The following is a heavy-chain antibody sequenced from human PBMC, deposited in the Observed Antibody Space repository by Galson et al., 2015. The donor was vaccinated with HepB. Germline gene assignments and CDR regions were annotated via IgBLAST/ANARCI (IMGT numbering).Heavy chain of an antibody. D-gene: IGHD6-13*01. CDR1: GGSFSGYY. CDR2: ISHSGST. V-gene: IGHV4-34*01. CDR3: ARGSIALRRITAGRLQSGNWFDP. J-gene: IGHJ5*02. Sequence: ETLSLTCAVYGGSFSGYYWSWIRQPPGKGLEWIGEISHSGSTNYTPSLKTRVTISVDTSKNQFSLKLSSVTAADTAVYYCARGSIALRRITAGRLQSGNWFDPWGQGTLVTVSS.